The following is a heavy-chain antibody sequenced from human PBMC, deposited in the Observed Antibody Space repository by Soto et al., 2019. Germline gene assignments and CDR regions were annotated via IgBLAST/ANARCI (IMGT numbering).Heavy chain of an antibody. J-gene: IGHJ2*01. Sequence: QVQLVQSGAEVKKPGSSVKVSCKASGGTFNRYAISWLRQAPGQGPEWMGGITPMFGTGNYAQKFQGRVTITADESTTTVHMELRRRTSEDTAVYYCAQPLGSAVAGPGRFDLWGRGTRVIVSS. V-gene: IGHV1-69*12. CDR3: AQPLGSAVAGPGRFDL. D-gene: IGHD6-19*01. CDR2: ITPMFGTG. CDR1: GGTFNRYA.